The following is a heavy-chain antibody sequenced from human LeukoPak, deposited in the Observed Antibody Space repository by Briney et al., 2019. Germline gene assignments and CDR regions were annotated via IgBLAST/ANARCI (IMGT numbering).Heavy chain of an antibody. J-gene: IGHJ4*02. Sequence: PGGSLRLSCAASGFTFSSYGMHWVRQAPGKGLEWVAFIRYDGSNKYYADSVKGRFTISRDNSKNTLYLQMNSLRAEDTAVYYCAKGGNWNGLNYFDYWGQGTLVTVSS. CDR2: IRYDGSNK. D-gene: IGHD1-1*01. CDR1: GFTFSSYG. CDR3: AKGGNWNGLNYFDY. V-gene: IGHV3-30*02.